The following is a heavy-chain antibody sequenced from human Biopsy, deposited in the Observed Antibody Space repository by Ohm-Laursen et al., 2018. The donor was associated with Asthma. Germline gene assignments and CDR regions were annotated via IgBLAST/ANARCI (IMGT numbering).Heavy chain of an antibody. D-gene: IGHD4-17*01. J-gene: IGHJ4*02. Sequence: SVKVSCKASGGTFSTFGISWVRQAPGQGLEWMGRIIPFYGAATYAQNFQGRLTLTADESTSTAYMELSSLRSEDTAVYFCARDYDGDYVQRHLPLAYWGQGTLVTVSS. CDR2: IIPFYGAA. CDR1: GGTFSTFG. V-gene: IGHV1-69*13. CDR3: ARDYDGDYVQRHLPLAY.